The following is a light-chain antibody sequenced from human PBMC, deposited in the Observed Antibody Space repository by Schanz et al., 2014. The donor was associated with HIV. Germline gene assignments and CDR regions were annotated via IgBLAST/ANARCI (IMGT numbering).Light chain of an antibody. J-gene: IGLJ3*02. CDR2: GVF. Sequence: QSALTQPASVSGSPGQSITVSCTGTNNDIGSYTYVAWYQQHPGKAPKVVVYGVFDRPSGVSNRFSGSKSGNTASLTISGLQADDEADYYCSSYTSSSTLVFGGGTKLTVL. CDR3: SSYTSSSTLV. V-gene: IGLV2-14*03. CDR1: NNDIGSYTY.